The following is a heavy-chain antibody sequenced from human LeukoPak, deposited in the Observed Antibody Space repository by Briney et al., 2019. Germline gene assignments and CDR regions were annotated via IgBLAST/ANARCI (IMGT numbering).Heavy chain of an antibody. CDR3: AKDGWLAQDF. CDR2: ISGSGGDI. D-gene: IGHD6-19*01. V-gene: IGHV3-23*01. J-gene: IGHJ4*02. CDR1: GFTFSSYA. Sequence: GGSLRLSCAASGFTFSSYAMNWVRQAPGKGLEWVSAISGSGGDIYYTESVKGRFSISRDNSKNTLYLQMNSLRAEDTAVYYCAKDGWLAQDFRGQGTLVTVSS.